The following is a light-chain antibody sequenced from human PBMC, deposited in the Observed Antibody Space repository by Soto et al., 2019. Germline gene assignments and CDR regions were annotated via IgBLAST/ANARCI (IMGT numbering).Light chain of an antibody. CDR2: DIS. J-gene: IGKJ4*01. CDR3: HQYMKWPLT. Sequence: EIVMTQSPGTLSVSPGERATLSCRASQSVSDTLAWYQQKPGQAPRLLIYDISTRATGIPARFSGSGSGTEFTLTISSLQSEDSAVDSWHQYMKWPLTFGGGTKVEIK. V-gene: IGKV3D-15*01. CDR1: QSVSDT.